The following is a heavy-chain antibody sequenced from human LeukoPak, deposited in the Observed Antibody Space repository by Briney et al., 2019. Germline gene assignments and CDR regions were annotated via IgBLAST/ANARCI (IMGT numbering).Heavy chain of an antibody. V-gene: IGHV3-23*01. Sequence: GGSLRLSCAASGFTFSSYAMSWVRQAPGKGLEWVSAISGSGGSTYYADSVKGRLTISRDNSKNTLYLQMNSLRAEDTAVYYCAKNLVPATARGDFDYWGQGTLVTVSS. J-gene: IGHJ4*02. CDR3: AKNLVPATARGDFDY. CDR2: ISGSGGST. CDR1: GFTFSSYA. D-gene: IGHD2-2*01.